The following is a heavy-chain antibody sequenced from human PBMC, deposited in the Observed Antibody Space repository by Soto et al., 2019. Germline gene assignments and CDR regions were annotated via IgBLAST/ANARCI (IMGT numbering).Heavy chain of an antibody. CDR2: IIPIFGTA. CDR3: ARSFYYGSGSPFNWFDP. CDR1: GGTFSSYA. V-gene: IGHV1-69*13. Sequence: SVKVSCKASGGTFSSYAISWVRQAPGQGLEWMGGIIPIFGTANYAQKFQGRVTITADESTSTAYMELSSLRSEDTAVYYCARSFYYGSGSPFNWFDPWGQGALVTVSS. J-gene: IGHJ5*02. D-gene: IGHD3-10*01.